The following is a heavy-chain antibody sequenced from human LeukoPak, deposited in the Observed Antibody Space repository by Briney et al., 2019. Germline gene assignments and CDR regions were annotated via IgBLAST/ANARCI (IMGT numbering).Heavy chain of an antibody. CDR2: ISYDGSNK. CDR3: ARDTVPYGDCEGPYYFDY. D-gene: IGHD4-17*01. CDR1: GFTFSSYS. Sequence: GGSLRLSCAASGFTFSSYSMHWVRQAPGKGLEWVAVISYDGSNKYYADSVKGRFTISRDNAKNSLYLQMNSLRAEDTAVYYCARDTVPYGDCEGPYYFDYWGQGTLVTVSS. J-gene: IGHJ4*02. V-gene: IGHV3-30*03.